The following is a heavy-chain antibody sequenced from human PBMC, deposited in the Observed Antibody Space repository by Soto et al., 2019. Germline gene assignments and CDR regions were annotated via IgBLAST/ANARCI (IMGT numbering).Heavy chain of an antibody. Sequence: SETLSLTCTVSGGSISNYYWSWIRQSPGKGLEWIGYIYYSGSTNYNPSLKSRVTISVDTSKNQFSLKLSSVTAADTAVYYCARASRDPRAPHYYDSSGPDYWGQGTLVTVSS. CDR1: GGSISNYY. J-gene: IGHJ4*02. CDR2: IYYSGST. D-gene: IGHD3-22*01. CDR3: ARASRDPRAPHYYDSSGPDY. V-gene: IGHV4-59*08.